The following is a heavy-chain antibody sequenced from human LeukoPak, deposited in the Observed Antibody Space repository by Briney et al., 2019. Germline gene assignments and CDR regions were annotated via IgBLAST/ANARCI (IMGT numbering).Heavy chain of an antibody. V-gene: IGHV1-69*05. J-gene: IGHJ4*02. Sequence: GASVKVSCKASGGTFSSYAISWVRQAPGQGLEWMGGIIPIFGTANYAQKFQGRVTITTDESTSTAYMELSSLRSEDTAVYYCARGIEPAESYFDYWGQGTLVTVSS. D-gene: IGHD1-14*01. CDR2: IIPIFGTA. CDR1: GGTFSSYA. CDR3: ARGIEPAESYFDY.